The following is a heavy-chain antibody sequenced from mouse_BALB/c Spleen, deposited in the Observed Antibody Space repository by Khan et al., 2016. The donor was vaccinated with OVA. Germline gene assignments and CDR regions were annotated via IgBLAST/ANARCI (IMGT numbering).Heavy chain of an antibody. CDR2: IYPGDGDT. CDR1: GYTFTNYW. Sequence: QVQLQQSGAELARPGASVKLSCKASGYTFTNYWMQWVKQRPGQGLEWIGAIYPGDGDTKYTQKFKGKATLTADTSSSTAYMQLSSLASEDSAVYYCARIYDNYFDYWGQGTTLTVSA. CDR3: ARIYDNYFDY. D-gene: IGHD1-1*01. J-gene: IGHJ2*01. V-gene: IGHV1-87*01.